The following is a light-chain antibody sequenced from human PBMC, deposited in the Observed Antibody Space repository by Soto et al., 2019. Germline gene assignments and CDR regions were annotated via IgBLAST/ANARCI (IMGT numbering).Light chain of an antibody. CDR1: SSDVGGYDY. V-gene: IGLV2-14*01. CDR2: EVT. Sequence: QSALTQPASVSGSPGQSITISCTGTSSDVGGYDYVSWYQLHPGKAPKLMVFEVTKRPSGVSNRFSGSKSGNTASLTISGLQAEDETDYYCSSYTSTNHVVFGGGTKVTVL. CDR3: SSYTSTNHVV. J-gene: IGLJ2*01.